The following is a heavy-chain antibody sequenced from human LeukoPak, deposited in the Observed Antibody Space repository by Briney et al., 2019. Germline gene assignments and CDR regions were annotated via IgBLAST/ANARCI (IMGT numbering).Heavy chain of an antibody. V-gene: IGHV3-7*01. CDR2: IKQDGSEK. CDR1: GFTFSSYW. Sequence: VGSLRLSCAASGFTFSSYWMSWVRQAPGKGLEWVANIKQDGSEKYYVDSVKGRFTISRDNAKNSLYLQMNSLRAEDTAVYYCARGMVGLRFLEWPADSQSYLDYWGQGTLVTVSS. D-gene: IGHD3-3*01. J-gene: IGHJ4*02. CDR3: ARGMVGLRFLEWPADSQSYLDY.